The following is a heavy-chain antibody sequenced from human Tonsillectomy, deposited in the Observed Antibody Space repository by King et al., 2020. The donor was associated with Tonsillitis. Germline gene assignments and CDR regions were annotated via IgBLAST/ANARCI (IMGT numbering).Heavy chain of an antibody. J-gene: IGHJ3*02. D-gene: IGHD6-19*01. CDR3: ARISSADDAFDI. CDR2: INHSGST. V-gene: IGHV4-34*01. Sequence: VQLQQWGAGLLKPSETLSLTCAVYGGSFSGYYWSWIRQPPGKGLEWIGEINHSGSTNYNPSLKSRVTVSVDTSKNQFSLKLSSVTAADTAVYYCARISSADDAFDIWGQGTMVTVSS. CDR1: GGSFSGYY.